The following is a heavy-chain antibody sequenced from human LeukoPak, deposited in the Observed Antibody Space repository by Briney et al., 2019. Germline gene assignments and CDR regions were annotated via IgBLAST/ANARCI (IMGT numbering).Heavy chain of an antibody. CDR2: INPDSGAA. Sequence: ASVKVSCKASGYTFAGYYIHWLRQAPGQGPEWMGWINPDSGAANYAQKFQDRVAMTRDTSISTAYMELSRLTSDDMAVYYCSRALGREGYTPRAFDMWGQGTVVTVSS. V-gene: IGHV1-2*02. J-gene: IGHJ3*02. D-gene: IGHD5-24*01. CDR1: GYTFAGYY. CDR3: SRALGREGYTPRAFDM.